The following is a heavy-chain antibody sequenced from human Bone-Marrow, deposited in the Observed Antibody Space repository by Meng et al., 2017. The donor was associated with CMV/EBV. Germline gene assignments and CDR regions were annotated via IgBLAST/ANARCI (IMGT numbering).Heavy chain of an antibody. Sequence: ASVKVSCKASGYAFTSYGVSWVRQAPGQGLEWMGWVSPYSANTNYAQNFQGRVTITADKSTSTAYMELSSLRSEDTAVYYCARDTGDCSSTSCYTWRDYYYYGMDVWGQGTTATVSS. D-gene: IGHD2-2*02. CDR1: GYAFTSYG. CDR3: ARDTGDCSSTSCYTWRDYYYYGMDV. CDR2: VSPYSANT. J-gene: IGHJ6*02. V-gene: IGHV1-18*01.